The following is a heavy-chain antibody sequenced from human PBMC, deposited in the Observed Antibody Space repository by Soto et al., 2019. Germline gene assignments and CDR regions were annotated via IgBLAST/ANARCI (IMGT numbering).Heavy chain of an antibody. J-gene: IGHJ4*02. Sequence: QVQLQESGPGLVKPSQTLSLTCTVSGGSISSGGYYWSWIRQHPGKGLEWIGYIYYSGSTYYNPSLKRRVNTSVDTSKNQFSLKPSPVTAADTAVYYCASRSLRRPRSFDYWGQGTLVTVSS. CDR2: IYYSGST. CDR3: ASRSLRRPRSFDY. V-gene: IGHV4-31*03. D-gene: IGHD5-12*01. CDR1: GGSISSGGYY.